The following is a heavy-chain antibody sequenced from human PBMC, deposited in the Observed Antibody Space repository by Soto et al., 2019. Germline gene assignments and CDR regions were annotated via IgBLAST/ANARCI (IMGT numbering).Heavy chain of an antibody. CDR1: GGSISSYY. D-gene: IGHD6-19*01. J-gene: IGHJ4*02. CDR2: IYYSGST. V-gene: IGHV4-59*08. CDR3: ARHGVLPYTGYSSGWYLDY. Sequence: QVQLQESGPGLVKPSETLSLTCTVSGGSISSYYWSWIRQPPGKGLEWIGYIYYSGSTNYNPSLKSRVTISVDTSKNQFSLKLSSVTAADTAVYYCARHGVLPYTGYSSGWYLDYWGQGTLVTVSS.